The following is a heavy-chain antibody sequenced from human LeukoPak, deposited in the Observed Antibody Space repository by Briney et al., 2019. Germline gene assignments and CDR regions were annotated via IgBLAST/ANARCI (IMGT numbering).Heavy chain of an antibody. J-gene: IGHJ4*02. D-gene: IGHD5-12*01. CDR3: ARGVVATIYFDY. CDR1: GFTFSSYS. V-gene: IGHV3-21*01. CDR2: ISSSSSYI. Sequence: GGSLRLSCAASGFTFSSYSMNWVRQAPGKGLEWVSSISSSSSYIYYADSVKGRFTISRDNAKNSLYLQMNSLRAEDTAVYYCARGVVATIYFDYWGQGTPVTVSS.